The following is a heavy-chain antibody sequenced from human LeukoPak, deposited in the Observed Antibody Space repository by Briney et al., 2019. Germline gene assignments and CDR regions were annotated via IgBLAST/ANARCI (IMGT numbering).Heavy chain of an antibody. CDR1: GFTFSTYD. CDR2: IGTAGDT. Sequence: GVSLRLSCAASGFTFSTYDMHWVRQVPGKGLEWVSGIGTAGDTYYADSVKGRFTFSRENAKNSLFLQMNGLRVGDTAAYYCARGSYCSGGVCSPVGAFDIWGQGTVVTVSS. J-gene: IGHJ3*02. D-gene: IGHD2-21*02. V-gene: IGHV3-13*01. CDR3: ARGSYCSGGVCSPVGAFDI.